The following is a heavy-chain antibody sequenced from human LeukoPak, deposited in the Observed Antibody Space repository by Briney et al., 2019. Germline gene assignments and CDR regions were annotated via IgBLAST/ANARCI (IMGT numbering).Heavy chain of an antibody. V-gene: IGHV3-7*01. D-gene: IGHD3-3*01. CDR1: AFIFNNAW. CDR2: IEQDGSEK. J-gene: IGHJ4*01. Sequence: SGGSLRLSCATSAFIFNNAWMSWVRQAPGMGLEWAANIEQDGSEKNYVDSVKGRFTISRDNARNSLYLQMNSLRAEDTAVYYCAKIWSAHFDYWGHGTLVTVSS. CDR3: AKIWSAHFDY.